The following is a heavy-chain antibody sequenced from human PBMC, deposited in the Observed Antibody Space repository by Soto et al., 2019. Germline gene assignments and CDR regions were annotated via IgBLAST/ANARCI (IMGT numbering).Heavy chain of an antibody. V-gene: IGHV3-30*18. CDR3: AKDVSQYSSSWAWYFDY. CDR2: ISYDGSNK. J-gene: IGHJ4*02. CDR1: GFTFSSYG. D-gene: IGHD6-13*01. Sequence: GGSLRLSCAVSGFTFSSYGMHWVRQAPGKGLEWVSVISYDGSNKXYADSVKGRFTISRDNSKNTLYLQMNSLRAEDTAVYYCAKDVSQYSSSWAWYFDYWGQGTLVTVSS.